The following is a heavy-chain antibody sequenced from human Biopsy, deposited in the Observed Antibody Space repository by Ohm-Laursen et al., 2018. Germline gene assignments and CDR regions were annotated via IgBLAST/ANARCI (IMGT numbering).Heavy chain of an antibody. CDR1: GFGFSGYF. D-gene: IGHD6-19*01. J-gene: IGHJ4*02. V-gene: IGHV3-11*04. Sequence: SLRLSCSASGFGFSGYFMSWIRQAPGKGLEWVAYIDPSPSTTYYADSVQGRFNISRDNDKDLLYLDMKNLRAEDTAVYYCARDYPSYSSVWYREPIIHCWGQGTLVTVSS. CDR3: ARDYPSYSSVWYREPIIHC. CDR2: IDPSPSTT.